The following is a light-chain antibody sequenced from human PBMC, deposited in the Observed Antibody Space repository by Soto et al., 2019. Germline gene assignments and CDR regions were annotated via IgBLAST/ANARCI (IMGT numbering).Light chain of an antibody. V-gene: IGKV3-15*01. CDR2: EAS. CDR1: QSINTN. Sequence: EIVMTQSPATLSASPGEGATISCRASQSINTNVAWYQQKRGQAPSLLIYEASTRAAGIPARFSGSGSGTEFSLTISSLQSDDVAVYYCKQYKDWSPLTFGGGTQVEIK. CDR3: KQYKDWSPLT. J-gene: IGKJ4*01.